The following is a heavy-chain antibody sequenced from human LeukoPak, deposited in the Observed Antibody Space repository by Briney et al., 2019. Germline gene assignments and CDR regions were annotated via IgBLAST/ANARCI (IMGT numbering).Heavy chain of an antibody. J-gene: IGHJ4*02. D-gene: IGHD6-19*01. Sequence: GGSLRLSCAASGFTFSSYDMHWVRQATGKGLEWVSAIGTAGDTYYPGSVKGRFTISRENAKNSLYLQMNSLRAGDTAVYYCARDRQYSSGWSTALDYWGQGTLVTVS. V-gene: IGHV3-13*01. CDR2: IGTAGDT. CDR3: ARDRQYSSGWSTALDY. CDR1: GFTFSSYD.